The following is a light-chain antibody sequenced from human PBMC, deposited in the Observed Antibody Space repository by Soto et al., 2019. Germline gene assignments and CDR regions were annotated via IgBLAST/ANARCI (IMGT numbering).Light chain of an antibody. CDR2: GNS. CDR1: SSNIGAGYD. J-gene: IGLJ1*01. CDR3: QSYDSSLSV. V-gene: IGLV1-40*01. Sequence: QSVLTQPPSVSGAPGQRATISCTGSSSNIGAGYDVHWYQQLPGTAPKLLIYGNSNRPSGVPDRFSGSKSGTSASLAITGLQAEDEADYYCQSYDSSLSVFGTGTKVTVL.